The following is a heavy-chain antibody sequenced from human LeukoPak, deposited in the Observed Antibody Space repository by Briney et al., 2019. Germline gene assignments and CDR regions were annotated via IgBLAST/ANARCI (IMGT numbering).Heavy chain of an antibody. D-gene: IGHD2-15*01. CDR3: ARDGAIVVVVADFNFDY. Sequence: ASVKVSCKASGYTFTSYYMHWVRQAPGQGLEWMGIINPSGGSTSYAQKFQGIVTMTRDTSTSTVYMELSSLRSEDTAVYYCARDGAIVVVVADFNFDYWGQGTLVTVSS. CDR2: INPSGGST. CDR1: GYTFTSYY. J-gene: IGHJ4*02. V-gene: IGHV1-46*01.